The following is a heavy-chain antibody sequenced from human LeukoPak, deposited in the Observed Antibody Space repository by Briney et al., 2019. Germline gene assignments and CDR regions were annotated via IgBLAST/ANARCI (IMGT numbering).Heavy chain of an antibody. CDR3: ARAYDSHKYYYYMDV. Sequence: ASVKVSFKASGYTFTSYGISWVRQAPGQGLEWMGWISAYNGNTNYAQKLQGRVTMTTDTSTSTAYMELRSLRSDDTAVYYCARAYDSHKYYYYMDVWGKGTTVTVSS. CDR1: GYTFTSYG. J-gene: IGHJ6*03. V-gene: IGHV1-18*01. D-gene: IGHD3-3*01. CDR2: ISAYNGNT.